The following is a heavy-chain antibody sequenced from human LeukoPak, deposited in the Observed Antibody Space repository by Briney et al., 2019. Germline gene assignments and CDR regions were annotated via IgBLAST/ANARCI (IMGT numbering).Heavy chain of an antibody. CDR2: ISGSGSST. D-gene: IGHD1-14*01. CDR3: AKFRKPMALLDAFDI. Sequence: GGSLRLSCVVSGFPFSTFGMNRVRQAPGKGLEWLSIISGSGSSTFYADSVKGRFTVSRDNSKNTLYLQMNSLRAEDTAVYYCAKFRKPMALLDAFDIWGQGTMVTVSS. J-gene: IGHJ3*02. CDR1: GFPFSTFG. V-gene: IGHV3-23*01.